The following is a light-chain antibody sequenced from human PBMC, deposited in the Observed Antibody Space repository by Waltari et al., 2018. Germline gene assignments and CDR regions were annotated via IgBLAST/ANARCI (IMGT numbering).Light chain of an antibody. V-gene: IGKV1-9*01. CDR1: QGISNY. Sequence: DIQLTQSPSFLSASFGDRVTITCRASQGISNYLAWYQQKPGKAPNLLIYAASTLQGGVPSRFSGSGSETEFTLTINSLQPEDFATYYCQQLNTFPPTFGGGTKVEIK. J-gene: IGKJ4*01. CDR2: AAS. CDR3: QQLNTFPPT.